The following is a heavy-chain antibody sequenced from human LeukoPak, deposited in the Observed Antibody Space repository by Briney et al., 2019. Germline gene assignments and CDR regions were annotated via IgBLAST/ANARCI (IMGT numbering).Heavy chain of an antibody. Sequence: PSETLSLTCTVSGGSISSSSYYWGWIRQPPGKGLEWIGNIYYSGNTYYNPSLKSRVTMSVDTSKNQFSLKLGSVTAADTAVYYCARGGRRSAFDIWGQGTMVTVSS. J-gene: IGHJ3*02. CDR2: IYYSGNT. CDR3: ARGGRRSAFDI. V-gene: IGHV4-39*07. CDR1: GGSISSSSYY.